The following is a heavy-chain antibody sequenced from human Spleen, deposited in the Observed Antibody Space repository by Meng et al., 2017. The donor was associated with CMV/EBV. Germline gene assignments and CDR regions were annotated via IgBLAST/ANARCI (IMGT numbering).Heavy chain of an antibody. V-gene: IGHV3-21*01. J-gene: IGHJ3*02. CDR3: ARDAGILELDFDI. D-gene: IGHD3-3*01. Sequence: GGSLRLSCAACGFTFSVYNMNWVRQAPGKGLEWVSSVSVSTTYIYYAASVKGRFTMSRDNAKNSLYLQMNSLRAEDTAVYYCARDAGILELDFDIWGQGTMVTVSS. CDR1: GFTFSVYN. CDR2: VSVSTTYI.